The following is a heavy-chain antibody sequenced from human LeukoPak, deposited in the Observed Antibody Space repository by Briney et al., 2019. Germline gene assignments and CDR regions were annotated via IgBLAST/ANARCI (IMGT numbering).Heavy chain of an antibody. CDR1: ASSIISDYY. D-gene: IGHD3-22*01. Sequence: SETLSLTCAVSASSIISDYYWAWIRQPPGKGLEWIASIYHSGSTHYNPSLKSRVTISVDTSKNQFSLKLSSVTAADTAVYYCARMVGSGFYFDYWGQGTLVTVSS. CDR2: IYHSGST. J-gene: IGHJ4*02. CDR3: ARMVGSGFYFDY. V-gene: IGHV4-38-2*01.